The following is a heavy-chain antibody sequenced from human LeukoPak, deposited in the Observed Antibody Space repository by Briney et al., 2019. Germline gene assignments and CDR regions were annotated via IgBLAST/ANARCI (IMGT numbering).Heavy chain of an antibody. V-gene: IGHV1-3*01. CDR1: GYTFTTYA. D-gene: IGHD3-22*01. Sequence: ASVKVSCRASGYTFTTYAMHWVRQAPGQRLEWMGWINAGNGNTKYSQKFQGRVTITRDTSASKAYMELSSLRSEDTAIYYCARFTMTRGWFDPWGQGTLVTVSS. CDR3: ARFTMTRGWFDP. J-gene: IGHJ5*02. CDR2: INAGNGNT.